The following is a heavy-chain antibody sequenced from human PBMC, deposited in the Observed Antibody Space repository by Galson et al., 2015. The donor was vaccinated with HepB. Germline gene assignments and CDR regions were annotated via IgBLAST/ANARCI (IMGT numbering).Heavy chain of an antibody. CDR1: GYTFTGYY. V-gene: IGHV1-2*02. D-gene: IGHD3-3*01. CDR3: ARSEGITIFGVVMHTWSFDY. J-gene: IGHJ4*02. CDR2: INPNSGGT. Sequence: SVKVSCKASGYTFTGYYMHWVRQAPGQGLEWMGWINPNSGGTNYAQKFQGRITMTRDTSTSTVYMELSSLRSEDTAVYYCARSEGITIFGVVMHTWSFDYWGQGTLVTVSS.